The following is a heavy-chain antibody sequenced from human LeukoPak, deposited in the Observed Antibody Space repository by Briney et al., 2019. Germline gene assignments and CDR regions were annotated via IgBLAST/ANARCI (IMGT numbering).Heavy chain of an antibody. CDR1: GYTFNDYH. Sequence: GASVKVSCKASGYTFNDYHMHWVRQAPGQGLEWMGWINLNSGGTNFAQRFQGRVTMTRDTSISTAYMDLSRLISDDTAVYYCARDAGYCTGGSCWYFDHWGQGTLVTVSS. CDR3: ARDAGYCTGGSCWYFDH. CDR2: INLNSGGT. D-gene: IGHD2-15*01. J-gene: IGHJ4*02. V-gene: IGHV1-2*02.